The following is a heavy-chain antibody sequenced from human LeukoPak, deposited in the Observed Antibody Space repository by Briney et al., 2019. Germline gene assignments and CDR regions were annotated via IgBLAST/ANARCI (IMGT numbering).Heavy chain of an antibody. D-gene: IGHD3-16*02. CDR3: AKSADYVWGSYRSNWFDP. V-gene: IGHV3-30*02. CDR2: IRYDGSNK. CDR1: GFTFSTYG. Sequence: GGSLRLSCAASGFTFSTYGMHWVRQAPGKGLEWVTFIRYDGSNKYYADSVKGRFTISRDNSKNALYLQMNSLRAEDTAVYYCAKSADYVWGSYRSNWFDPWGQGTLVTVSS. J-gene: IGHJ5*02.